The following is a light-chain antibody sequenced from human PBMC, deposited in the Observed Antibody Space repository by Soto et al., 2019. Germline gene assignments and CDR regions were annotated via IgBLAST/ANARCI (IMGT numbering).Light chain of an antibody. CDR1: QGIGND. CDR3: QQYYSYPRT. V-gene: IGKV1-6*01. CDR2: AAS. J-gene: IGKJ1*01. Sequence: AIQLTQSPSSLSASVGDRVTISCRASQGIGNDLAWYQQKPGKAPRLLIFAASNLQSGVPSRFSGSGSGTDFTLTISRLQPEDFATYYCQQYYSYPRTFGQGTKV.